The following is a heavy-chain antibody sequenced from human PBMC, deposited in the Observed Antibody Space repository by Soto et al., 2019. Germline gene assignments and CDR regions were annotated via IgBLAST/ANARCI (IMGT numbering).Heavy chain of an antibody. D-gene: IGHD5-18*01. V-gene: IGHV1-69*13. CDR2: IIPIFGTA. J-gene: IGHJ4*02. CDR1: GGTFSSYA. CDR3: ARDDGILDTAMARPLDY. Sequence: SVKVSCKASGGTFSSYAISWVRQAPGQGLEWMGGIIPIFGTANYAQKFQGRVTITADESTSTAYMELSSLRSEDTAVYYCARDDGILDTAMARPLDYWGQGTLVTVSS.